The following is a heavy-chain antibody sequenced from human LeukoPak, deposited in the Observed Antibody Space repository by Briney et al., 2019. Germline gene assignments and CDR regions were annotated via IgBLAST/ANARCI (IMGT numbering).Heavy chain of an antibody. CDR1: GFTLSTYW. D-gene: IGHD3-22*01. CDR2: INSDGSST. Sequence: PGGSLRLSCAASGFTLSTYWMRWVRQGPGKGLVWVARINSDGSSTSYAESVKGRFTISRDNAKNTLYLQMNNLRAEDTAVYYCARRYNDSSGYKGALDIWGQGTMATVSS. V-gene: IGHV3-74*01. J-gene: IGHJ3*02. CDR3: ARRYNDSSGYKGALDI.